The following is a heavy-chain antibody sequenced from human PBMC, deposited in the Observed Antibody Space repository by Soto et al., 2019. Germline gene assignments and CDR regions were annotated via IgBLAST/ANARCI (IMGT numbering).Heavy chain of an antibody. CDR3: ARGLEFNGMDV. CDR2: IFHSGST. D-gene: IGHD3-10*01. Sequence: LSIACAVSGYSIGSGYYWGWIRQSPGKGLEWIGTIFHSGSTYHNPSLRSRVTISLDTSNNQFSLRLTGVTAADTAVYYCARGLEFNGMDVWGQGTTVTVSS. CDR1: GYSIGSGYY. J-gene: IGHJ6*02. V-gene: IGHV4-38-2*01.